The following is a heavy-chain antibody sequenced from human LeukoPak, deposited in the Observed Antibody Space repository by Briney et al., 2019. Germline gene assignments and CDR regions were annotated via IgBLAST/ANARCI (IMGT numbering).Heavy chain of an antibody. D-gene: IGHD4-17*01. CDR2: IYYRGST. J-gene: IGHJ4*02. V-gene: IGHV4-61*01. CDR3: ARVHYGAFDY. CDR1: GGSVSSGSYY. Sequence: RASETLSLTCTVSGGSVSSGSYYWSWIRQPPGKGLEWIGYIYYRGSTNYNPSLESRVTISVDTSKNQFSLKLSSVTAAGTAIYYCARVHYGAFDYWGQGTLVTVSS.